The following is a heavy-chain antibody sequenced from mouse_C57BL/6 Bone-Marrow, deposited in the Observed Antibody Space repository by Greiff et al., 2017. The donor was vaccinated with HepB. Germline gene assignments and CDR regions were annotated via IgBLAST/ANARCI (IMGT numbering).Heavy chain of an antibody. J-gene: IGHJ4*01. D-gene: IGHD1-1*01. CDR1: GYTFTSYG. CDR2: IYPRSGNT. Sequence: VQLQQSGAELARPGASVKLSCKATGYTFTSYGISWVKQRTGQGLEWIGEIYPRSGNTYYNEKFKGKATLTADKYSSTAYMELRSLTSEDYAVYFCARSPSIDYYVSSYVYYAMDYWGQGTSVTVSS. V-gene: IGHV1-81*01. CDR3: ARSPSIDYYVSSYVYYAMDY.